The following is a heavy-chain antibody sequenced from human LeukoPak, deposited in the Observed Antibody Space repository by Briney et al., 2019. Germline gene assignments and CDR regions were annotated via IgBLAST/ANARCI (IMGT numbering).Heavy chain of an antibody. CDR2: IYYSGST. Sequence: PSETLSLTCTVSGGSISSYYWSWIRQPPGKGLEWIGYIYYSGSTNYNPSLKSRVTISVDTSKNQFSLKLSSVTAADTAVYYCARGVGDFWSAYNWFDPWGQGTLVTVSS. D-gene: IGHD3-3*01. CDR3: ARGVGDFWSAYNWFDP. V-gene: IGHV4-59*01. J-gene: IGHJ5*02. CDR1: GGSISSYY.